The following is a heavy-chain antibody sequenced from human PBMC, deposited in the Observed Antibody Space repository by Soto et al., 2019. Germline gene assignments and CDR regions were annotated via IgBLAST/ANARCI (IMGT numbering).Heavy chain of an antibody. Sequence: PSETLSLTCTVSGGSISSSSYYWGWIRQPPGKGLEWIGSIYYSGSTYYNPSLKSRVTISVDTSKNQFSLKLSSVTAADTAVYYCASGNSNWNYEGGDIGGYWGQGTLVTVSS. CDR2: IYYSGST. CDR1: GGSISSSSYY. J-gene: IGHJ4*02. CDR3: ASGNSNWNYEGGDIGGY. D-gene: IGHD1-7*01. V-gene: IGHV4-39*01.